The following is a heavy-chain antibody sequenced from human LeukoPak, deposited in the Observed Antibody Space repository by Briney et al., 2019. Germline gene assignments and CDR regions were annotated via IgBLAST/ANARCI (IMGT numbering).Heavy chain of an antibody. J-gene: IGHJ4*02. V-gene: IGHV3-30*04. CDR1: GFTFTSYS. CDR3: GRFGYVAGIDL. CDR2: ISNDGNHI. Sequence: GGSLRLSCAASGFTFTSYSMRWVRQAPGKGLEWVAVISNDGNHIYYADSVKGRFTIYRDNAKNLVYLQMDTLRAEDTAVYSCGRFGYVAGIDLWGQGTLVTVSS. D-gene: IGHD6-19*01.